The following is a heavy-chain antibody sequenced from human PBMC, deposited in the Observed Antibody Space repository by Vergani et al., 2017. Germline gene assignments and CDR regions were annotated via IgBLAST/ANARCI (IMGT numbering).Heavy chain of an antibody. J-gene: IGHJ6*03. V-gene: IGHV1-8*01. CDR1: GYTFTSYD. Sequence: QVQLVQSGAEVKKPGASVKVSCKASGYTFTSYDINWVRQATGQGLEWMGWMNPNSGNTGYAQKFQGRVTITADESTSTAYMELSSLRSEDTAVYYCARARFLEWLGDYYYMDVWGKGTTVTVSS. CDR2: MNPNSGNT. D-gene: IGHD3-3*01. CDR3: ARARFLEWLGDYYYMDV.